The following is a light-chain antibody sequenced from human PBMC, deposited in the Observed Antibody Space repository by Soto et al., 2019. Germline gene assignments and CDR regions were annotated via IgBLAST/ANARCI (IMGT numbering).Light chain of an antibody. J-gene: IGLJ1*01. CDR2: DVS. V-gene: IGLV2-14*03. CDR1: SSDVGGYNY. Sequence: QSVLTQPASLSGSPGQSITISCTGTSSDVGGYNYVSWYQQHSGKGPKLMIYDVSNRPSGVSNRFSGSKSGNTASLTISGLQAEDEADYYCSSYRASSTTHYVFGTGTKLTVL. CDR3: SSYRASSTTHYV.